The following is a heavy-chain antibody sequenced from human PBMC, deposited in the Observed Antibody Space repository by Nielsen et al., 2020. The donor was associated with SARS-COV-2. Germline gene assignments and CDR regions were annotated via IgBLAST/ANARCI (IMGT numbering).Heavy chain of an antibody. CDR2: IYSGGST. D-gene: IGHD6-13*01. J-gene: IGHJ4*01. V-gene: IGHV3-66*01. Sequence: GRSLKISCAASGFVVSSNYLTWVRQAPGKGLEWVSVIYSGGSTYYADSVKGRFTISRDNSKNTLYLQMNSLRAEDTAVYFCARALFSAAGTLGYWGHGTLVTVSA. CDR1: GFVVSSNY. CDR3: ARALFSAAGTLGY.